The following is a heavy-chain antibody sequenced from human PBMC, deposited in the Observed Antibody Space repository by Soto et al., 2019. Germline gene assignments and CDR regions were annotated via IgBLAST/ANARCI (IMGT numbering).Heavy chain of an antibody. Sequence: GGSLSLSCAASGFTFSSYSMSWVRQAPGKGLEWVSAISGSGGSTYYADSVKGRFTISRDNSKNTLYLQMNTLRAEDTAVYYCATMGEVYGPHYDILTGYYPLHWGQGTLVTVSS. J-gene: IGHJ1*01. V-gene: IGHV3-23*01. CDR1: GFTFSSYS. D-gene: IGHD3-9*01. CDR3: ATMGEVYGPHYDILTGYYPLH. CDR2: ISGSGGST.